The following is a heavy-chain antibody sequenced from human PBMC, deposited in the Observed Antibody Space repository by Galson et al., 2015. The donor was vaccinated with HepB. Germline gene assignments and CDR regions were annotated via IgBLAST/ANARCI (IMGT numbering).Heavy chain of an antibody. V-gene: IGHV3-33*01. CDR2: MWYDGSNK. CDR1: GFTFSSYA. CDR3: ARSPHPLGFCSGGSCFRRWLDS. J-gene: IGHJ5*01. Sequence: SLRLSCAASGFTFSSYAMHWVRQTPGKGLEWVAVMWYDGSNKYYADFVKGRLTISRDNSKSTLYLQMDSLRVEDTAVYYCARSPHPLGFCSGGSCFRRWLDSWGQGTLVTVSS. D-gene: IGHD2-15*01.